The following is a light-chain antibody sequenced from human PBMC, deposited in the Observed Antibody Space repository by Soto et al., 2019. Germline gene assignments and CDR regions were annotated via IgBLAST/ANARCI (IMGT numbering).Light chain of an antibody. CDR2: LEGSGRY. J-gene: IGLJ3*02. V-gene: IGLV4-60*02. CDR3: ESWDSSTQV. CDR1: SGHSSYI. Sequence: VLTQSSSASASLGSSVKLTCTLSSGHSSYIIAWHQQQPGKAPRSLMKLEGSGRYRKESGVPDRFSGSSSGADRYLTIAILQYEDEDEYCRESWDSSTQVFGGGTKLTVL.